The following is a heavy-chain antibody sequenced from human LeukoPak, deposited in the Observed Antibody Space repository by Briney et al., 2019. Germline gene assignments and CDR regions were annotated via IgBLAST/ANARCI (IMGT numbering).Heavy chain of an antibody. D-gene: IGHD2-8*02. J-gene: IGHJ4*02. CDR2: IYPGDSNT. V-gene: IGHV5-51*01. Sequence: AGESLKISCEGSGYSFTSYWIGWVRQMPGKGLEWMGIIYPGDSNTKYSPSFQGQVTISADKSISTAYLQWSSLKASDTPMYYCARHSGGGFSSPFDYWGQGTLVTVSS. CDR1: GYSFTSYW. CDR3: ARHSGGGFSSPFDY.